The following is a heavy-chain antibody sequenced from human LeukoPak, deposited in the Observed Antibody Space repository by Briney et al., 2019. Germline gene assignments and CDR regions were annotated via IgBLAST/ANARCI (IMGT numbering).Heavy chain of an antibody. D-gene: IGHD5/OR15-5a*01. J-gene: IGHJ3*02. Sequence: PGGSLRLSCAASGFTFDDYGMSWVRQAPGKGLEWVSYISSSGSTIYYADSVKGRFTISRDNAKNSLYLQMNSLRAEDTAVYYCARVSRTLGDAFDIWGQGTMVTVSS. CDR3: ARVSRTLGDAFDI. CDR1: GFTFDDYG. CDR2: ISSSGSTI. V-gene: IGHV3-48*03.